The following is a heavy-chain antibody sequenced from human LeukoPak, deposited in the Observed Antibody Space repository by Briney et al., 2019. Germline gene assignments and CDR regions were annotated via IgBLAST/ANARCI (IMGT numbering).Heavy chain of an antibody. Sequence: GGSLRLSCAASGFTFSSYWMHWVRHAPGKGLVWVSRINSDGSSTSYADSVKGRFTISRDNAKNTLYLQMNSLRAEDTAVYYCARSITMIVGSDVWGKGTTVTVSS. J-gene: IGHJ6*04. V-gene: IGHV3-74*01. D-gene: IGHD3-22*01. CDR2: INSDGSST. CDR3: ARSITMIVGSDV. CDR1: GFTFSSYW.